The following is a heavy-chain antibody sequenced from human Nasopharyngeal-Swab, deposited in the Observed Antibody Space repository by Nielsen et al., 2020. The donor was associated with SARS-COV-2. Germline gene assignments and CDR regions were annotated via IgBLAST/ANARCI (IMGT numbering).Heavy chain of an antibody. CDR3: ATTIGAAAQYYYYYYYMDV. Sequence: GGSLRLSCAASGFTFSDHYMDWVRQAPGKGLEWVGRTRNKANSYTTEYAASVKGRFTISRDDSMNSLYLQMNSLKTEDTAVYYCATTIGAAAQYYYYYYYMDVWGKGTTVTVSS. J-gene: IGHJ6*03. CDR2: TRNKANSYTT. CDR1: GFTFSDHY. V-gene: IGHV3-72*01. D-gene: IGHD6-13*01.